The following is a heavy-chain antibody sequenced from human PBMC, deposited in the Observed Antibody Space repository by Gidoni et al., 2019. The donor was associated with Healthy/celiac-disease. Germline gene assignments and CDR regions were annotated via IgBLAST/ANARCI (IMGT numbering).Heavy chain of an antibody. Sequence: EVQLVESGGGLVKPGGSLRPSCAASGFTCSNAWMCGVRQAPGKGLEWVGLIKSKPDGGTTDYAAPVKGRFTSSRDDSKNTLYLQMNSLKTEDTAVYYCMRSGYYDLDYGGQGTLVTVSS. CDR3: MRSGYYDLDY. V-gene: IGHV3-15*01. CDR2: IKSKPDGGTT. D-gene: IGHD3-22*01. J-gene: IGHJ4*02. CDR1: GFTCSNAW.